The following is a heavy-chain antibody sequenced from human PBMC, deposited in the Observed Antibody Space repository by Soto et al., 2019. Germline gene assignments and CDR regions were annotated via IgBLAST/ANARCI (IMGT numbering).Heavy chain of an antibody. CDR2: IYYSGST. Sequence: QLQLQESGPGLVKPSETLSLICTVSGGSISSSRYRWGWVRQPPGKGLEGIGTIYYSGSTHYNPSLKGRVTISVDTSKSQFSLRLNSVTAADTAVYYCATVDGLGVVTPFMDYWGQGTLVTVSS. V-gene: IGHV4-39*01. J-gene: IGHJ4*02. CDR3: ATVDGLGVVTPFMDY. CDR1: GGSISSSRYR. D-gene: IGHD3-3*01.